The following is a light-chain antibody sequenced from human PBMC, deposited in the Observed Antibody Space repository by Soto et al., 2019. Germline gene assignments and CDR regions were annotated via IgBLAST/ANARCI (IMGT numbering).Light chain of an antibody. Sequence: EIVMTQYPATLSVSPCEIATLSCRASQSVSSNLAWHQQKPGQAPRLLIYGASTRATDIPARFSGSGSGTDFTLTISSLQSEDYAVYYCQQYINLPRTFGGGTKVDIK. CDR2: GAS. CDR3: QQYINLPRT. J-gene: IGKJ4*01. V-gene: IGKV3-15*01. CDR1: QSVSSN.